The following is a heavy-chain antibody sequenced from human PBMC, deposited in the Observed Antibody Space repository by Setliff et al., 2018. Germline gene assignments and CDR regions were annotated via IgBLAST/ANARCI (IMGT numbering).Heavy chain of an antibody. CDR1: DFSVSSVYY. CDR3: AREGRWDYNYPIY. V-gene: IGHV4-38-2*01. Sequence: SETLSLTCAVSDFSVSSVYYWGWIRQPPGKGLEWIAYISDSGSTNYNPSLKSRVTISLDTSKNQFSLKLSSVTAADTAVYYCAREGRWDYNYPIYWGQGILVTVSS. J-gene: IGHJ4*02. CDR2: ISDSGST. D-gene: IGHD5-12*01.